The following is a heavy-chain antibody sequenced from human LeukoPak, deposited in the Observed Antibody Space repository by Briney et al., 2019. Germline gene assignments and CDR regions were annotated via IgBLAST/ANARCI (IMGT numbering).Heavy chain of an antibody. CDR1: GGSINSSDHY. CDR3: ARHRLEGDTFDI. Sequence: PSETLSLTCTVSGGSINSSDHYWAWIRQPPGKGLEWIGSKYYSGDTYYSPSLKSRVTISVDTSRNKFALKLNSVTAADTAVYLCARHRLEGDTFDIWGQGTKVTVSS. V-gene: IGHV4-39*01. CDR2: KYYSGDT. D-gene: IGHD3-3*01. J-gene: IGHJ3*02.